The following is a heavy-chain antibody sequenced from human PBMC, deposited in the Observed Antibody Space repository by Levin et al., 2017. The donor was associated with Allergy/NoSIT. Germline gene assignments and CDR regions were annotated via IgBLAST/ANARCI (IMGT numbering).Heavy chain of an antibody. CDR3: ARHTALLWFEELVFDS. CDR2: IYYSGTT. D-gene: IGHD3-10*01. CDR1: GGSFITSSYF. J-gene: IGHJ4*02. V-gene: IGHV4-39*01. Sequence: SSETLSLTCTVSGGSFITSSYFWAWIRQPPGKGLEWLGSIYYSGTTYYNPSLKSRLTISIDTSTNQFSLKLRSVTAADTAVYYFARHTALLWFEELVFDSWGQGNLVAVSS.